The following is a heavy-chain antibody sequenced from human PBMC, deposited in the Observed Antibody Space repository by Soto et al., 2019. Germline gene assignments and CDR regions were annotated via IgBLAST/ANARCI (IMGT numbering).Heavy chain of an antibody. CDR2: INHSGST. V-gene: IGHV4-34*01. CDR3: ASRSWQYGGCVIGFDY. D-gene: IGHD2-15*01. J-gene: IGHJ4*02. Sequence: SETLSLTCAVYGGSFSGYYWSWIRQPPGKGLEWIGEINHSGSTNYNPSLKSRVTISVDTSKNQFSLKLSSVTAADTAVYYCASRSWQYGGCVIGFDYWGQGTLVTVSS. CDR1: GGSFSGYY.